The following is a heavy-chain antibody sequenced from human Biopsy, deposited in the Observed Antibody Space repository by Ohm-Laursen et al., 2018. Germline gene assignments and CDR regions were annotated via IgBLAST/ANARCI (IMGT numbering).Heavy chain of an antibody. Sequence: SEALSLTCTVYGATFSDYYWSWIRQPPGKGLEWIGQINQSGETKYNPSLESRVTMSVDTSKNQFSLNLRSVTAADTAVYYCARGTGRYYVYGAFDIWGQGTVVTVSS. D-gene: IGHD1-26*01. CDR3: ARGTGRYYVYGAFDI. CDR2: INQSGET. CDR1: GATFSDYY. V-gene: IGHV4-34*01. J-gene: IGHJ3*02.